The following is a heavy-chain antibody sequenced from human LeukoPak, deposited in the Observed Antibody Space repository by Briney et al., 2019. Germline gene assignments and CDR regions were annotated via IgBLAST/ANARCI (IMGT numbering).Heavy chain of an antibody. Sequence: PSETLSLTCTVTGGSISGYYWSWIRQPPGKGLERIGFIYYSGTTNYNPSLKSRVTVSVDTSKNQFSLMLSSVTAADTAVYYCARMTSYSSGCYFDYWGQGTLVTVSS. V-gene: IGHV4-59*01. CDR2: IYYSGTT. CDR1: GGSISGYY. D-gene: IGHD6-19*01. J-gene: IGHJ4*02. CDR3: ARMTSYSSGCYFDY.